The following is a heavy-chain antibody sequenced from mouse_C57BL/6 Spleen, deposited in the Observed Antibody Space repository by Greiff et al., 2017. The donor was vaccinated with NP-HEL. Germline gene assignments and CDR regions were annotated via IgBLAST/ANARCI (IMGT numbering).Heavy chain of an antibody. D-gene: IGHD1-1*01. CDR2: IDPETGGT. CDR3: TRSGITTLVATDY. CDR1: GYTFTDYE. Sequence: QVQLKESGAELVRPGASVTLSCKASGYTFTDYEMHWVKQTPVHGLEWIGAIDPETGGTAYNQKFKGKAILTADKSSSTAYMELRSLTSEDSAVYYCTRSGITTLVATDYWGQGTSLTVSS. J-gene: IGHJ2*02. V-gene: IGHV1-15*01.